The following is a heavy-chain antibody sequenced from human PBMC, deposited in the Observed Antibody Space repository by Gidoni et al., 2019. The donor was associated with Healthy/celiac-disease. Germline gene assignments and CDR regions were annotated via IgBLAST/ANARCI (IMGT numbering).Heavy chain of an antibody. Sequence: EVQLVASGGGLVQPGGSLRLSCEASGCTFSSYEMNWVRQAPGKGLEWVSYISSSGNTIYYADSVRGRFTISRDNAKNSLYLQMNSLRAEDTAVYYCAREHAAVEYFDYWGQGTLVTVSS. CDR1: GCTFSSYE. V-gene: IGHV3-48*03. D-gene: IGHD6-19*01. CDR3: AREHAAVEYFDY. CDR2: ISSSGNTI. J-gene: IGHJ4*02.